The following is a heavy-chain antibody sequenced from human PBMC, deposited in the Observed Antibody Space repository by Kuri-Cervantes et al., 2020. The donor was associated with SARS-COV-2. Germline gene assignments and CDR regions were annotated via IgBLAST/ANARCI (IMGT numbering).Heavy chain of an antibody. J-gene: IGHJ4*02. CDR1: GYSISSGYY. CDR3: ARHGGIAVAGTFDY. CDR2: IYHSGST. Sequence: SETLSLTCAVSGYSISSGYYWGWIRRPPGKGLEWIGSIYHSGSTYYNPSLKSRVTISVDTSKNQFSLKLCSVTAADTAVYYCARHGGIAVAGTFDYWCQGTLVTVSS. V-gene: IGHV4-38-2*01. D-gene: IGHD6-19*01.